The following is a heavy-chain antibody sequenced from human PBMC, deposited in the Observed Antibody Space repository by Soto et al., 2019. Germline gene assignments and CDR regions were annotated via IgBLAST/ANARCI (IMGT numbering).Heavy chain of an antibody. CDR2: ISSSGSTI. V-gene: IGHV3-11*01. CDR1: GFTFSDYY. J-gene: IGHJ6*03. Sequence: GGSLRLSCAASGFTFSDYYMSWIRQAPGKGLEWVSYISSSGSTIYYADSVKGRFTISRDNAKNSLYLQMNSLRAEDTAVYYCARDQGKGFGSKTYYYYMDVWGKGTTVTVSS. CDR3: ARDQGKGFGSKTYYYYMDV. D-gene: IGHD3-10*01.